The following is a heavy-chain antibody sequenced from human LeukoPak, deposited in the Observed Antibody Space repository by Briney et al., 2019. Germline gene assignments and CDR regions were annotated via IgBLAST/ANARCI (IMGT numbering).Heavy chain of an antibody. CDR1: GFTFSSYA. D-gene: IGHD2-2*01. V-gene: IGHV3-23*01. Sequence: PGGSLRLSCAASGFTFSSYAMNWVRRAPGKGLEWVSTISASGGSTYYFVKGRFTISRDNSKNTLYLQMNSLRAEDTAVYYCAKGYCSSTNCKESFFDYWGQGTLVTVSS. CDR2: ISASGGST. CDR3: AKGYCSSTNCKESFFDY. J-gene: IGHJ4*02.